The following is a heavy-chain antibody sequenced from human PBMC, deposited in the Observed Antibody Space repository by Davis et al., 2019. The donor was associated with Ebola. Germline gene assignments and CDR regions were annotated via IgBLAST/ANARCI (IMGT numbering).Heavy chain of an antibody. Sequence: MPSETLSLTCAVYGGSFSGYYWSWIRQPPGKGLEWIGEINHSGSTNYNPSLKSRVTISVDTSKNQFSLKLSSVTAADTAVYYCARYSPYSYGLDYWGQGTLVTVSS. CDR1: GGSFSGYY. D-gene: IGHD5-18*01. V-gene: IGHV4-34*01. CDR3: ARYSPYSYGLDY. CDR2: INHSGST. J-gene: IGHJ4*02.